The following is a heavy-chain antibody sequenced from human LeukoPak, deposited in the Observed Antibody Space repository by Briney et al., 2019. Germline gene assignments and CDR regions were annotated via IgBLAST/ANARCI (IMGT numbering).Heavy chain of an antibody. CDR1: GFTFSSYE. J-gene: IGHJ4*02. Sequence: GGSLRLFCAASGFTFSSYEMNWVRQAPGKGLEWVSYISSSGSTIYYADSVKGRFTISRDNAKNSLYLQMNSLRAEDTAVYYCARGGRYCSGGSCYVDYWGQGTLVTVSS. CDR2: ISSSGSTI. CDR3: ARGGRYCSGGSCYVDY. D-gene: IGHD2-15*01. V-gene: IGHV3-48*03.